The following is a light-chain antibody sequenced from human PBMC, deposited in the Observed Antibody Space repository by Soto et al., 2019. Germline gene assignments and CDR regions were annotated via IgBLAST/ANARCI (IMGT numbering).Light chain of an antibody. V-gene: IGLV2-14*01. CDR3: SSYTSSSTLYV. J-gene: IGLJ1*01. CDR2: DVS. Sequence: QSVLTQPASVSGSPGQSITISCTGTSSDVCGYNYVSWYQQHPGKAPKLMIYDVSNRPSGVSNRFSGSKSGNTASLTISGLQAEDEADYYCSSYTSSSTLYVFGTGTKLTAL. CDR1: SSDVCGYNY.